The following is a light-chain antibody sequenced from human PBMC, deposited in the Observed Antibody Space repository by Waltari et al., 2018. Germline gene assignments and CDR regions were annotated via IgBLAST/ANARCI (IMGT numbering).Light chain of an antibody. V-gene: IGKV1-27*01. CDR3: QQYNSALLT. CDR2: AAS. J-gene: IGKJ4*01. CDR1: QGISNY. Sequence: DMQMTQSPSSLSASVGDRVTLACRASQGISNYLAWYQQRPGKVPKLLIYAASTLQSGVPSRFSGSGAGTNFTLTISSLQPEDVATYDCQQYNSALLTFGGGTKVEIK.